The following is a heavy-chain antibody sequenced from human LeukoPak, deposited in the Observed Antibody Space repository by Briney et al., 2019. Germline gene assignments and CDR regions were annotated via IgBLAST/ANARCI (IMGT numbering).Heavy chain of an antibody. J-gene: IGHJ4*02. CDR1: GGSISSSNW. V-gene: IGHV4-4*02. CDR2: IYYSGST. Sequence: PSGTLSLTCAVSGGSISSSNWWSWVRQPPGKGLEWIGYIYYSGSTYYNPSLKSRVTISVDTSKNQFSLKLSSVTAADTAVYYCARLQHGSDYWGQGTLVTVSS. D-gene: IGHD1-1*01. CDR3: ARLQHGSDY.